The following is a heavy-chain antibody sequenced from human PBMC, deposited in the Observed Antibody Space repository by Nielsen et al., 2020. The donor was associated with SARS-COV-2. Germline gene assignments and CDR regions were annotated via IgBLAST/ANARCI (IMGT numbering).Heavy chain of an antibody. V-gene: IGHV4-30-4*01. CDR2: IYYSGST. Sequence: LRLSCTVSGGSISSGDYYWSWIRQPPGKGLEWIGYIYYSGSTYYNPSLKSRVTISVDTSKNQFSLKLSSVTAADTAVYYCASRLYYYDSSGYPLDWGQGTLVTVSS. D-gene: IGHD3-22*01. J-gene: IGHJ4*02. CDR3: ASRLYYYDSSGYPLD. CDR1: GGSISSGDYY.